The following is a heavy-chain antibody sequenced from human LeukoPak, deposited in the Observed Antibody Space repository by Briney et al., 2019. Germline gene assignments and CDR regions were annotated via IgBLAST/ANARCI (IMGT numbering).Heavy chain of an antibody. CDR3: ARGPPQLTYCGGDCYRH. Sequence: SETLSLTCAVYGGSFSGYYWSWIRQPPGKGLEWIGEINHSGSTNSNPSLKSRVTITVATSKNQFSLKLSSVTAADTAVYYCARGPPQLTYCGGDCYRHWGQGTLVTVSS. D-gene: IGHD2-21*02. V-gene: IGHV4-34*01. CDR2: INHSGST. CDR1: GGSFSGYY. J-gene: IGHJ1*01.